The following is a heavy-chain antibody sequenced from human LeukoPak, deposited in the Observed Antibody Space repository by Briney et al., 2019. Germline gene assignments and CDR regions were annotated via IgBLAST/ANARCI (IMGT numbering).Heavy chain of an antibody. CDR2: TYYSGST. J-gene: IGHJ3*02. CDR1: GGSISSYH. CDR3: ARVPLTGDTAFDI. Sequence: SETLSLTCTVSGGSISSYHWSWIRQPPGKGLEWIGYTYYSGSTNYNPSLKSRVTISVDTSKNQFSLKLSPVTAADTAVYYCARVPLTGDTAFDIWGQGTMVTVSS. D-gene: IGHD7-27*01. V-gene: IGHV4-59*01.